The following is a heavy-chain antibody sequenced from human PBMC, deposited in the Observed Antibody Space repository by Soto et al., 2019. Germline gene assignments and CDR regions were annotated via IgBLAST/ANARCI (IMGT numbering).Heavy chain of an antibody. J-gene: IGHJ6*02. CDR3: AKDVVVPAAIKGGDYYYGMDV. D-gene: IGHD2-2*01. CDR2: ISYDGSNK. Sequence: SGGSLRLSCAASGFTFSSYGMHWVRQAPGKGLEWVAVISYDGSNKYYADSVKGRFTISRDNSKNTLYLQMNSLRAEDTAVYYCAKDVVVPAAIKGGDYYYGMDVWGQGTTVTAP. V-gene: IGHV3-30*18. CDR1: GFTFSSYG.